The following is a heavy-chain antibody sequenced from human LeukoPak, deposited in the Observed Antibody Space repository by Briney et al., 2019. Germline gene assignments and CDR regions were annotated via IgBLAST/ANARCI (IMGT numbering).Heavy chain of an antibody. V-gene: IGHV3-30-3*01. CDR1: GFTFSSYA. Sequence: GGSLRLSCAASGFTFSSYAMHWVRQVPGKGLEWVAVISYGGSNKYYADSVKGRFTISRDNSKNTLYLQMNSLRAEDTAVYYCARDKVAAVAGSLDYWGQGTLVTVSS. J-gene: IGHJ4*02. CDR3: ARDKVAAVAGSLDY. CDR2: ISYGGSNK. D-gene: IGHD6-19*01.